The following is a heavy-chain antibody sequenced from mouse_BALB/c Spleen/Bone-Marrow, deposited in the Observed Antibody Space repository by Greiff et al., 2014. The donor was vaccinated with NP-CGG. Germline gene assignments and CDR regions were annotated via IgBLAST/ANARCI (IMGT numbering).Heavy chain of an antibody. CDR2: IDPANGNT. D-gene: IGHD1-1*01. V-gene: IGHV14-3*02. J-gene: IGHJ2*01. Sequence: VQLQQPGAELVKPGASVKLSCTASGFNINDTYMHWVKQRPEQGLEWIGRIDPANGNTKYDPKFQGKATITADTSSNTAYLQLSSLTSEDTAVYYCARYYYGSSYFDYWGQGTTLTVSS. CDR3: ARYYYGSSYFDY. CDR1: GFNINDTY.